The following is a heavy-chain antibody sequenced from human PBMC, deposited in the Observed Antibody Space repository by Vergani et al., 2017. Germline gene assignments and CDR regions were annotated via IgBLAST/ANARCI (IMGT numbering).Heavy chain of an antibody. CDR3: AKSLVPAAIAGCDY. V-gene: IGHV1-69*13. CDR1: GGTFSSNS. D-gene: IGHD2-2*02. Sequence: QGQLAQSGAEVKKPGSSVKVSCKASGGTFSSNSISWVRQAPGQGLEWMGRIIPIFGTTSYAQKFQGRVTILADESTSTAYMELSSLRSDDTAVYYCAKSLVPAAIAGCDYWGQGTLVTVSS. CDR2: IIPIFGTT. J-gene: IGHJ4*02.